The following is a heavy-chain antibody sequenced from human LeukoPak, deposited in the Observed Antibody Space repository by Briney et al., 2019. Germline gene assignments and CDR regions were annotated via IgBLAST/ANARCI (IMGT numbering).Heavy chain of an antibody. CDR2: IYTGGST. D-gene: IGHD5-24*01. Sequence: PSQTLSLTCTVSGGSISRGSYYWTWIRQPAGKGLEWIGRIYTGGSTNYNPSLKSRVSISVDTSKNQFSLKLSSVTAADTAVYYRARSRDGYNFSPFDCWGQGTLVTVSS. CDR3: ARSRDGYNFSPFDC. V-gene: IGHV4-61*02. J-gene: IGHJ4*02. CDR1: GGSISRGSYY.